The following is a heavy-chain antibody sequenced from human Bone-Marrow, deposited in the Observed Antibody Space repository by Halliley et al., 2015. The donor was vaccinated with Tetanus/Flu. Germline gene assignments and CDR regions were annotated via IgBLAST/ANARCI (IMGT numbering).Heavy chain of an antibody. J-gene: IGHJ4*02. CDR2: INQSGSP. Sequence: LEWMGEINQSGSPTYNPPLKIGVPFSVAPSKTHFPLKLNSVTAADTAVYYCARRRYSSWSLDYWGQGTLVTVSS. V-gene: IGHV4-34*13. CDR3: ARRRYSSWSLDY. D-gene: IGHD6-6*01.